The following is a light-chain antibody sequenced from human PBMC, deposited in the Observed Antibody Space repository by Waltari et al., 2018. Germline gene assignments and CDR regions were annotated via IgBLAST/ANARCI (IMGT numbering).Light chain of an antibody. CDR1: RSDVGGYHY. V-gene: IGLV2-8*01. J-gene: IGLJ2*01. Sequence: QSALTQPPSASGSPGQSVTLPCTGTRSDVGGYHYVPWYQQHPGKAHKLMIYEVSKRPSGVPDRFSGSKSGNTASLTVSGLQAEDEADYYCSSYAGSNNLVFGGGTKLTVL. CDR3: SSYAGSNNLV. CDR2: EVS.